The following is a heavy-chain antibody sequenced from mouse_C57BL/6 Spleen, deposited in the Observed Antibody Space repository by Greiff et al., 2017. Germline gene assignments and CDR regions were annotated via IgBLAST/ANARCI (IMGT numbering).Heavy chain of an antibody. CDR1: GYSITSGYY. V-gene: IGHV3-6*01. CDR3: ARSGTTVVAMRNYFDY. Sequence: EVKVEESGPGLVKPSQSLSLTCSVTGYSITSGYYWNWIRQFPGNKLEWMGYISYDGSNNYNPSLKNRISITRDTSKNQFFLKLNSVTTEDTATYYCARSGTTVVAMRNYFDYWGQGTTLTVAS. CDR2: ISYDGSN. J-gene: IGHJ2*01. D-gene: IGHD1-1*01.